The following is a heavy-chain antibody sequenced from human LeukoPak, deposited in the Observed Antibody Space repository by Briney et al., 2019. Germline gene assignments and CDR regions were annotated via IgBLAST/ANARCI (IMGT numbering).Heavy chain of an antibody. Sequence: PGGSLRLSCAASGFTFSIYNMNWVRQAPGKGLEWVSSISSSSSYIYYADSVKGRFTISRDNAKNSLYLQMNSLRAEDTDVYYCARLTTTVTTPFDYWGQGTLVTVSS. V-gene: IGHV3-21*01. CDR1: GFTFSIYN. J-gene: IGHJ4*02. CDR2: ISSSSSYI. CDR3: ARLTTTVTTPFDY. D-gene: IGHD4-17*01.